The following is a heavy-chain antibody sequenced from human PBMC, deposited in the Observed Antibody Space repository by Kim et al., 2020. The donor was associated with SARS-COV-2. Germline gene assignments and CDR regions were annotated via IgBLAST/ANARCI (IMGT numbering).Heavy chain of an antibody. J-gene: IGHJ1*01. CDR3: AKDISFRYCSGGSCYFQH. D-gene: IGHD2-15*01. CDR2: ISWDGGST. CDR1: GFTFDDYT. V-gene: IGHV3-43*01. Sequence: GGSLRLSCAASGFTFDDYTMHWVRQAPGKGLEWVSLISWDGGSTYYADSVKGRFTISRDNSKNSLYLQMNSLRTEDTALYYCAKDISFRYCSGGSCYFQHWGQGTLVTVSS.